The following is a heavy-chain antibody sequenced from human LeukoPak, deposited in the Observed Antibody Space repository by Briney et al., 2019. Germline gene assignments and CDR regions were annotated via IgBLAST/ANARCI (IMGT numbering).Heavy chain of an antibody. Sequence: ASVKVSCKASGYTFTSYGISWVRQAPGQGLEWMGWISTYNGNTNSAQKLQGRVTMTTDTSTSTAYMELRSLRSDDTAVYYCARDDGAIVVVPAAIYFDYWGQGTLVTVSS. D-gene: IGHD2-2*02. CDR1: GYTFTSYG. J-gene: IGHJ4*02. CDR3: ARDDGAIVVVPAAIYFDY. V-gene: IGHV1-18*01. CDR2: ISTYNGNT.